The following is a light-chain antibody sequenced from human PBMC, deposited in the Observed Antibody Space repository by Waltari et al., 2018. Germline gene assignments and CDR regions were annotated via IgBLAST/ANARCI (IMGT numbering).Light chain of an antibody. Sequence: QSALTQPRSVSGSPGQSVTVSCTGTSSAIGDYDCVSWYQHHPGKAPKLLIYDVSKRPSGVPGGFSASKSGNTASLTISGLQAEDEADYYCYSYAGSHEFGGGTKLTVL. J-gene: IGLJ2*01. V-gene: IGLV2-11*01. CDR3: YSYAGSHE. CDR2: DVS. CDR1: SSAIGDYDC.